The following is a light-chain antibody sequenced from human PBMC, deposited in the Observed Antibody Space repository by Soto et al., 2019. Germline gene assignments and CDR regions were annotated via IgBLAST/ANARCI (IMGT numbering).Light chain of an antibody. V-gene: IGKV1-5*01. CDR2: DAS. CDR1: QSISSW. J-gene: IGKJ5*01. CDR3: QQYNGYLIT. Sequence: IHMTQSPSSLSASLGERFTLTFRCSQSISSWFAWYQQKPGKAPNLLIYDASSLESGVPSRFSGSRSGTEFTLTICSLQSDDFAPYYCQQYNGYLITFGQGTRLEIK.